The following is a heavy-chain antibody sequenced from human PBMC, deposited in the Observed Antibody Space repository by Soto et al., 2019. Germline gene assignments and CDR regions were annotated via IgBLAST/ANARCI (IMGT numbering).Heavy chain of an antibody. CDR3: ARDRYDSHGFDP. CDR2: ISTSGFTI. Sequence: GGSLRLSCAASGFIFSNYEMNWVRQAPGKGLEWVSYISTSGFTIYYADSVRGRFTMSRDNARNSLYLQMNSLRADDTAVYYCARDRYDSHGFDPWGQGTLVTVSS. D-gene: IGHD5-18*01. J-gene: IGHJ5*02. CDR1: GFIFSNYE. V-gene: IGHV3-48*03.